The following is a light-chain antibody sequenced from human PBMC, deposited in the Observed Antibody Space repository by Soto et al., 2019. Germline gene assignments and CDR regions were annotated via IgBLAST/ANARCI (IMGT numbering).Light chain of an antibody. J-gene: IGKJ5*01. V-gene: IGKV2-24*01. CDR3: MQATQSRT. CDR2: QVS. CDR1: QSLVYSDGNSY. Sequence: DIVLTQTPLSSPVTLGQPASISCRSSQSLVYSDGNSYLSWLQQRPGQPLRLLIYQVSERFSGVPDRFSGSGAGTDFTLKISRVEPEDVGVSYCMQATQSRTFGQGTRLEIK.